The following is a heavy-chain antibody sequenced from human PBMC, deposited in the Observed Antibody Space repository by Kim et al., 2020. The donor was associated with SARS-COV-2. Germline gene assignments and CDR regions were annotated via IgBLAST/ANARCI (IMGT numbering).Heavy chain of an antibody. Sequence: ASVKVSCKASGYTFTRYAMHWVRQAPGQRLEWVGYISAITGNTAYSEKFQGRVTITRDTSASTDYMEVSSLRPEDTAVYYCVRSIDSGSYITDYWGQGTLVTVSS. V-gene: IGHV1-3*01. J-gene: IGHJ4*02. CDR3: VRSIDSGSYITDY. D-gene: IGHD3-10*01. CDR1: GYTFTRYA. CDR2: ISAITGNT.